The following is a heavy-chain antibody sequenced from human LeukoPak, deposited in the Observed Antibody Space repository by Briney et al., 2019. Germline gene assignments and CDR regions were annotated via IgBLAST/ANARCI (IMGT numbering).Heavy chain of an antibody. V-gene: IGHV4-59*08. Sequence: PSETLSLTCTVSGGSISSYYWSWIRQPPGKGLEWIGYIYYSGSTNFDPSLKSRVTISVDTSKNQFSLKLSSLTAADTAVYYCARQGPKEVYYYYYGMDVWGQGTTVTVSS. CDR3: ARQGPKEVYYYYYGMDV. CDR1: GGSISSYY. J-gene: IGHJ6*02. CDR2: IYYSGST.